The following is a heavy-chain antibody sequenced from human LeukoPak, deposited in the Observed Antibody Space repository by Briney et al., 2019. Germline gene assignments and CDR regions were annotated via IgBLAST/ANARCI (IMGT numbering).Heavy chain of an antibody. J-gene: IGHJ3*02. CDR1: GFTFSSYW. CDR3: ARDREWEPPNAFDI. CDR2: INRDGSST. V-gene: IGHV3-74*01. Sequence: GGSLRLSCAASGFTFSSYWMHWVRQAPGKGLVWVSRINRDGSSTSYADSVKGRFTISRDNAKNTLYLQMNSLRAEDTAVYYCARDREWEPPNAFDIWGQGTMVTVSS. D-gene: IGHD1-26*01.